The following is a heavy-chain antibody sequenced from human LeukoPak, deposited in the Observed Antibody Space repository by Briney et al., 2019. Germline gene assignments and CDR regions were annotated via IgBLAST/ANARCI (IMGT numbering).Heavy chain of an antibody. CDR1: GFTFSTFG. J-gene: IGHJ4*02. Sequence: PGGSLRLSCAASGFTFSTFGMHWVRQAPGKGLEWVAVISHDGTDKYYADSVKGRFTISRDNSKNSLYLQMNSLRAEDTAVFYCATDRVDGMAKLGLGNWGQGTPVTVSA. V-gene: IGHV3-30*03. D-gene: IGHD3-3*01. CDR3: ATDRVDGMAKLGLGN. CDR2: ISHDGTDK.